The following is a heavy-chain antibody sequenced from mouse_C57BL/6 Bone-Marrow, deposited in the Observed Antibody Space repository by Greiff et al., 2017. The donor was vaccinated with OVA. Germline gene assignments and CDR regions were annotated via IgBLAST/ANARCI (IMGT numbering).Heavy chain of an antibody. J-gene: IGHJ3*01. CDR3: ARQCGTGFAY. D-gene: IGHD4-1*01. CDR2: IDPYSGGT. Sequence: QVQLQQPGAELVKPGASVKLSCKASGYTFTSYWMHWVKQRPGRGLEWIGRIDPYSGGTKYNEKFKSKATLTVDKPSSTAYMQLSSLASEDAAVYDCARQCGTGFAYWGQGTLVTVSA. V-gene: IGHV1-72*01. CDR1: GYTFTSYW.